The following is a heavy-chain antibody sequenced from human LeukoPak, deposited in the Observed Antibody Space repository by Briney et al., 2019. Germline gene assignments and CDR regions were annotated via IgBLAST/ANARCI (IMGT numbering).Heavy chain of an antibody. Sequence: GGSLRLSCAASGFTFSSFTMTWVRQAPGKGLEWVSAISGSGGSTYYADSVKGRFTISRDNSKNTLYLQMNSLRAEDTAVYYCAKIDWGIAAAGSQHWGQGTLVTVSS. CDR2: ISGSGGST. J-gene: IGHJ1*01. CDR1: GFTFSSFT. CDR3: AKIDWGIAAAGSQH. V-gene: IGHV3-23*01. D-gene: IGHD6-13*01.